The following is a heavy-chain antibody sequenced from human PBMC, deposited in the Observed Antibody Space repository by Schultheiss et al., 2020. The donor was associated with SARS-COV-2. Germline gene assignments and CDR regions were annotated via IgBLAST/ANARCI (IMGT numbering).Heavy chain of an antibody. J-gene: IGHJ5*02. Sequence: GGSLRLSCAASGFTFDDYAMHWVRQAPGKGLEWVSGISWNSGSIGYADSVKGRFTISRDNAENTLNLQMNSLRAEDTAVYYCARVGSSGDLDLWGQGTLVTVSS. CDR1: GFTFDDYA. V-gene: IGHV3-9*01. CDR2: ISWNSGSI. D-gene: IGHD7-27*01. CDR3: ARVGSSGDLDL.